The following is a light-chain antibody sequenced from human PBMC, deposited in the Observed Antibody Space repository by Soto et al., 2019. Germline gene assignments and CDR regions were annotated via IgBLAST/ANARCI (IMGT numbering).Light chain of an antibody. CDR1: QSVTNNY. CDR3: QQYGISPLMYT. CDR2: GAS. V-gene: IGKV3-20*01. J-gene: IGKJ2*01. Sequence: EIVLMQSPGTLSLSPGERATLSCRASQSVTNNYLAWYQQKPGQAPRLLIYGASSRATGGPDRFSGSGSGTAFTLTITRLEPEDFAVSYCQQYGISPLMYTFGQGTKLGVK.